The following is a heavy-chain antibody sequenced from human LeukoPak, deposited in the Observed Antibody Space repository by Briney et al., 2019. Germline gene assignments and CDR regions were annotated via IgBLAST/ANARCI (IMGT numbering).Heavy chain of an antibody. V-gene: IGHV3-48*01. CDR2: ISSSSSTI. J-gene: IGHJ4*02. D-gene: IGHD6-19*01. CDR3: ARDHSSGRPAFDY. Sequence: PGGSLRLSCAASGFTFSGYSMNWVRQAPGRGLEWVSYISSSSSTIYFADSVKGRFTISRDNAKNSLYLQMNSLRAEVTTVYYCARDHSSGRPAFDYWGQGTLVTVSS. CDR1: GFTFSGYS.